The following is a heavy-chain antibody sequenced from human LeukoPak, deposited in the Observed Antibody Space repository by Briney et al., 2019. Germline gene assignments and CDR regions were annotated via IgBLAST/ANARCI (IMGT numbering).Heavy chain of an antibody. J-gene: IGHJ4*02. V-gene: IGHV3-21*04. Sequence: GGSLRLSCAASGFTFSSYSMNWVRQAPGKGLEWVSSISSSSSYIYYADSVKGRFTISRHNSKNTLYLQMNSLRAEDTAVYYCARDGNNYYDSSGYYLDYWGQGTLVTVSS. CDR3: ARDGNNYYDSSGYYLDY. D-gene: IGHD3-22*01. CDR2: ISSSSSYI. CDR1: GFTFSSYS.